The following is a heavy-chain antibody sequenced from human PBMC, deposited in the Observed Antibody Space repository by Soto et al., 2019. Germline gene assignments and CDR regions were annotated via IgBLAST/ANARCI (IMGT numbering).Heavy chain of an antibody. V-gene: IGHV1-3*01. Sequence: QVQLVQSGAEVKKPGASVKVSCKASGYTFTSYAMHWVRQAPGQRLEWMGWINAGNGNTKYSQKFQGRGTITRDTSASPAYMEVGSLRSEDTAVYYCAGRGVGPPPLYYYYGMDVWGQGTTVTVSS. CDR2: INAGNGNT. CDR1: GYTFTSYA. D-gene: IGHD2-2*01. J-gene: IGHJ6*02. CDR3: AGRGVGPPPLYYYYGMDV.